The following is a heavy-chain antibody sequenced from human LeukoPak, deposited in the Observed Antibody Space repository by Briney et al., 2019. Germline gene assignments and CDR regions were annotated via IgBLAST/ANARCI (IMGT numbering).Heavy chain of an antibody. CDR2: IYISGST. J-gene: IGHJ5*02. D-gene: IGHD3-10*01. CDR1: GGSISSYY. Sequence: PSETLSLTCTVSGGSISSYYWSWIRQPAGKGLEWIGRIYISGSTNYNPSLKSRVTISVDKSKNQFSLKLSSVTAADTAVYYCATQYYYGSGYPFDPWGQGTLVTVSS. V-gene: IGHV4-4*07. CDR3: ATQYYYGSGYPFDP.